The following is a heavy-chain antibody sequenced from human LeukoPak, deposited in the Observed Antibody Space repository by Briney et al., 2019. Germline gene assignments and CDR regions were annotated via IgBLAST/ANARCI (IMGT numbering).Heavy chain of an antibody. D-gene: IGHD6-19*01. CDR3: ARGAVAGINY. CDR2: INHSGST. J-gene: IGHJ4*02. CDR1: GGSFSGYY. Sequence: KPSETLSLTCAVYGGSFSGYYWSWIRQPPGKGLEWIGEINHSGSTNYNPSLKSRVTISVDTSKNQFSLKLSSVTAADTAVYCCARGAVAGINYWGQGTLVTVSS. V-gene: IGHV4-34*01.